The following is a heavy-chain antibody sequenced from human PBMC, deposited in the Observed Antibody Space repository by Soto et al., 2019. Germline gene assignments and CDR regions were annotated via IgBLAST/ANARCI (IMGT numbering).Heavy chain of an antibody. CDR3: ARGYTGYCSGGKCYWFDP. Sequence: PRGSLILSCAASGFFFSSYSMNWVLQAPGKGLEWVSSISSSASHINYADSVKGRFTISRDNAKKSLYLQMNSLRAEDTAVYYCARGYTGYCSGGKCYWFDPWGQGTLVTVSS. CDR2: ISSSASHI. J-gene: IGHJ5*02. D-gene: IGHD2-15*01. CDR1: GFFFSSYS. V-gene: IGHV3-21*01.